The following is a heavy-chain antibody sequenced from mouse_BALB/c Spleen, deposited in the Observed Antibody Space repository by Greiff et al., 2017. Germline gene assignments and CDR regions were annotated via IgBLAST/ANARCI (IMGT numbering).Heavy chain of an antibody. D-gene: IGHD1-2*01. V-gene: IGHV1-7*01. Sequence: QGQLQQSGAELAKPGASVKMSCKASGYTFTSYWMHWVKQRPGQGLEWIGYINPSTGYTEYNQKFKDKATLTADKSSSTAYMQLSSLTSEDSAVYYCARSYYGLDYWGQGTTLTVSS. J-gene: IGHJ2*01. CDR1: GYTFTSYW. CDR2: INPSTGYT. CDR3: ARSYYGLDY.